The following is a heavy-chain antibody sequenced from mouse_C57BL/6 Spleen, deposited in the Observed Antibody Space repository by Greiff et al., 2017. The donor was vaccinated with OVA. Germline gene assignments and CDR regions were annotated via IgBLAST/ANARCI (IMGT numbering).Heavy chain of an antibody. Sequence: QVQLKQPGAELVKPGASVKLSCKASGYTFTSYWMHWVKQRPGQGLEWIGMIHPNSGSTNYNEKFKSKATLTVDKSSSTAYMQLSSLTSEDSAVYYCARLNWDVAYWGQGTLVTVSA. CDR3: ARLNWDVAY. D-gene: IGHD4-1*01. CDR1: GYTFTSYW. V-gene: IGHV1-64*01. J-gene: IGHJ3*01. CDR2: IHPNSGST.